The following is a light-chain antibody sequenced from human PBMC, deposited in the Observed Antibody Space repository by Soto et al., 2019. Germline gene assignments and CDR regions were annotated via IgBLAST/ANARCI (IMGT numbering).Light chain of an antibody. V-gene: IGKV1-5*01. CDR3: QQYNSYSWT. Sequence: DIQMTQSPSTLSASVGDRVTITCRASESISIWLAWYQQKPGKTPNLLIYDASSLESGVPSRFSGSGSGTEFTLTISGLQADDFATYYCQQYNSYSWTFGQGTKVDIK. CDR2: DAS. J-gene: IGKJ1*01. CDR1: ESISIW.